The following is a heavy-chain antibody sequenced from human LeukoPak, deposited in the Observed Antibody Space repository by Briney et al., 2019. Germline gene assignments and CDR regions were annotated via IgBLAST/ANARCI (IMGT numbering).Heavy chain of an antibody. Sequence: SETLSLTCTVSGGSISSGSYYWSWIRQPAGKGLEWIGRIYTSGSTNYNPSLKSRVTISVDTSKNQFSLKLSSVTAADTAVYYCAAYSGSYYEVSYFDYWGQGTLVTVSS. V-gene: IGHV4-61*02. CDR3: AAYSGSYYEVSYFDY. J-gene: IGHJ4*02. CDR1: GGSISSGSYY. D-gene: IGHD1-26*01. CDR2: IYTSGST.